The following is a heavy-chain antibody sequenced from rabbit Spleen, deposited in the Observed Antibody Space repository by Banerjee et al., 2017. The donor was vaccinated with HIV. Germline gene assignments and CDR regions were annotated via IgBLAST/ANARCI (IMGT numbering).Heavy chain of an antibody. CDR1: GFSLSNNYM. V-gene: IGHV1S45*01. J-gene: IGHJ4*01. D-gene: IGHD6-1*01. CDR2: INTGSGSA. CDR3: ARRDVYCAYAL. Sequence: QEQLVESGGGLVQPEGSLTLTCTASGFSLSNNYMMCWVRQAPGKGLEWIGCINTGSGSAYYASWAKGRFTITKTSSTTVTLQMTSLTAADTATYFCARRDVYCAYALWGPGTLVTVS.